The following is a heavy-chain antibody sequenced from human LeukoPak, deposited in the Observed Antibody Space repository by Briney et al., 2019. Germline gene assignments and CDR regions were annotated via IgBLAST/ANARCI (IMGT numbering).Heavy chain of an antibody. CDR3: ARDSKVVPAARHYYGMDV. Sequence: ASVKVSCKASGYTFTSYYMHWVRQAPGQGLEWMGIINPSGGSTSYAQKFQGRVTMTRDTSTSTVYMELSSLRSEDTAVYYCARDSKVVPAARHYYGMDVWGQGTTVTVSS. J-gene: IGHJ6*02. D-gene: IGHD2-2*01. CDR1: GYTFTSYY. V-gene: IGHV1-46*01. CDR2: INPSGGST.